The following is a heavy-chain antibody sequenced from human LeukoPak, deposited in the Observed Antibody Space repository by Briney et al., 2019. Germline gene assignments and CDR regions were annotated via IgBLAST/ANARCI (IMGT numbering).Heavy chain of an antibody. CDR1: GGSISSYY. Sequence: SETLSLTCTVSGGSISSYYWSWIRQPAGKGLEWIGRIYTSGSTNYNPSLKSRVTVSVDTSKNQFSLKLSSVTAADTAVYYCTRLSHVAGAPKVSWFDPWGQGTLVTVSS. CDR3: TRLSHVAGAPKVSWFDP. J-gene: IGHJ5*02. CDR2: IYTSGST. D-gene: IGHD1-26*01. V-gene: IGHV4-4*07.